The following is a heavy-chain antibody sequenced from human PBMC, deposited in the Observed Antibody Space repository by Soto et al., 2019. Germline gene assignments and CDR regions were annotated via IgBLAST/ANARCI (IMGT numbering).Heavy chain of an antibody. CDR2: IKQDGSEK. D-gene: IGHD6-19*01. V-gene: IGHV3-7*03. Sequence: GGSLRLSCAASGFTFSSYWMSWVRQAPGKGLEWVANIKQDGSEKYYVDSVKGRFTISRDNAKNSLYLQMNSLRAEDTAVYYCARGAARGLVLQYFDYWGQGTLVTVSS. J-gene: IGHJ4*02. CDR1: GFTFSSYW. CDR3: ARGAARGLVLQYFDY.